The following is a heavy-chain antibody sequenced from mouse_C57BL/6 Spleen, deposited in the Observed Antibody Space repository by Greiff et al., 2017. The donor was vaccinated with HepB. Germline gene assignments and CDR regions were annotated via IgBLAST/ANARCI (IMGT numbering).Heavy chain of an antibody. CDR1: GYTFPSYG. J-gene: IGHJ4*01. V-gene: IGHV1-81*01. CDR3: ARYGSSYGAMDY. D-gene: IGHD1-1*01. CDR2: IYPRSGNT. Sequence: QVQLQQSGAELARPGASVKLSCQASGYTFPSYGISWVKQRTGQGLEWVGEIYPRSGNTYYKEKFKGKATLTADKSPSTAYMELRILTSEDSAVYFCARYGSSYGAMDYWGQGTSVTVSS.